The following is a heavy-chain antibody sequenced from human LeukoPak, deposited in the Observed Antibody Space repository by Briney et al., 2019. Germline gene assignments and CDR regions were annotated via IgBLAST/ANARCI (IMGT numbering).Heavy chain of an antibody. D-gene: IGHD6-13*01. J-gene: IGHJ4*02. CDR1: GYTFTGYY. CDR2: INPNSGGT. CDR3: ARNAYSSSWYLPETPDY. Sequence: GASVKVSCKASGYTFTGYYMHWVRQAPGQGLEWMGWINPNSGGTNYAQKFQGRVTMTRDTSISTAYMELSRLRSDDTAVYYCARNAYSSSWYLPETPDYWGQGTLVTVSS. V-gene: IGHV1-2*02.